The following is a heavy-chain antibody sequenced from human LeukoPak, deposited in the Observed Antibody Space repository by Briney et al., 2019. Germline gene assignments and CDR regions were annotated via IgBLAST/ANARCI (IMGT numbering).Heavy chain of an antibody. CDR2: IYYSGST. CDR1: GGSISSYY. D-gene: IGHD3-22*01. CDR3: ARVWYDSSGYYPPFDY. J-gene: IGHJ4*02. V-gene: IGHV4-59*01. Sequence: PSETLSLTCTVSGGSISSYYWSWIRQPPGKGLEWIGYIYYSGSTNYNPSLKRRGTISVDTSKTQFSLKLSSVTAADTAVYYCARVWYDSSGYYPPFDYWGQGTLVTVSS.